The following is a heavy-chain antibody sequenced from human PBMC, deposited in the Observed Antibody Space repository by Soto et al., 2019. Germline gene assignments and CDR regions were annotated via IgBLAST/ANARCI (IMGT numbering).Heavy chain of an antibody. CDR3: ARDQITGPFDY. Sequence: SETLSLTCAVYGGSFSGYYWTWIRQPPGTGLEWIGEINHSGSTNYNPSLKSRVTISVDTSKNQFSLKLTSVTAADTAGYYCARDQITGPFDYWGHGTVVPVSS. V-gene: IGHV4-34*01. J-gene: IGHJ4*01. CDR2: INHSGST. D-gene: IGHD2-8*02. CDR1: GGSFSGYY.